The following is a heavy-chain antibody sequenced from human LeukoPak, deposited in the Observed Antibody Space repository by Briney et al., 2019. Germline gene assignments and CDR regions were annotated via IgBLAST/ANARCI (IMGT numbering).Heavy chain of an antibody. CDR1: GFTFSDYY. V-gene: IGHV3-11*01. CDR2: ISSSGSTI. D-gene: IGHD3-10*01. J-gene: IGHJ2*01. Sequence: GGSLRLSCAASGFTFSDYYMSWIRQAPGKGLEWVSYISSSGSTIYYADSVKGRFTISKDNAKNSLYLQMNSLRAEDTAVYYCARDPYYYGSGSPWWYFDLWGRGTLVTVSS. CDR3: ARDPYYYGSGSPWWYFDL.